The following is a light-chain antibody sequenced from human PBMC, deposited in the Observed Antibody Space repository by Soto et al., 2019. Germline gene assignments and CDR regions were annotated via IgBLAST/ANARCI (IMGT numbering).Light chain of an antibody. CDR3: SSYRGSNIFVV. J-gene: IGLJ2*01. Sequence: QSALTQPPSASGSPGQSVTISCTGTSGVSWYQQHPGKAPKLLIYEVTKRPSGVPDRFSGSKSGNTASLTVSGLQAEDVADYYCSSYRGSNIFVVFGGGTKVTVL. V-gene: IGLV2-8*01. CDR2: EVT. CDR1: SG.